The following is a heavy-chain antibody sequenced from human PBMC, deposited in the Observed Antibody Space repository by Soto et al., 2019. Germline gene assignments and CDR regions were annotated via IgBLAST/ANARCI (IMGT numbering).Heavy chain of an antibody. CDR3: VHPRSTVQIPPT. CDR2: ISSNGDST. CDR1: GFTFSMFS. Sequence: GGSLRLSCSASGFTFSMFSMHWVRQAPGKGLEYVSGISSNGDSTYYADSVKGRFTISRDNSKNTLYLQMSSLRAVDTAVYYCVHPRSTVQIPPTWGQGALVTVSS. V-gene: IGHV3-64D*06. D-gene: IGHD4-17*01. J-gene: IGHJ5*02.